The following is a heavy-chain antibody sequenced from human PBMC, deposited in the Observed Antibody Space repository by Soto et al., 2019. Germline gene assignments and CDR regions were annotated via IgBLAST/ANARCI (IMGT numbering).Heavy chain of an antibody. V-gene: IGHV4-59*01. CDR3: ARTPIRLETGLYFDY. D-gene: IGHD1-1*01. Sequence: PSGTLSLTCTVSGGSISSYYWSWIRQPPGKGLEWIGYIYYSGSTNYNPSLKSRVTISVDTSKNQFSLKLSSVTAADTAVYYCARTPIRLETGLYFDYWGQGTLVTVSS. CDR1: GGSISSYY. J-gene: IGHJ4*02. CDR2: IYYSGST.